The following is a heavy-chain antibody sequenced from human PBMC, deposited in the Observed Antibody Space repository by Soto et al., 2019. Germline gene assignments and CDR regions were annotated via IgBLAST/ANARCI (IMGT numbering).Heavy chain of an antibody. CDR2: ISAYNGNT. Sequence: QIQLVQSGGEVKKPGASVKVSCKSSGYNFISHSITWVRQAPGQGLEWMGRISAYNGNTNHAQKFQGRLTMTTDTSTSTAYMGRRSLRSDDTAVYYCARGAFCGGAPGCRDMDVWGQGTTVTVSS. CDR1: GYNFISHS. V-gene: IGHV1-18*01. J-gene: IGHJ6*02. D-gene: IGHD2-21*01. CDR3: ARGAFCGGAPGCRDMDV.